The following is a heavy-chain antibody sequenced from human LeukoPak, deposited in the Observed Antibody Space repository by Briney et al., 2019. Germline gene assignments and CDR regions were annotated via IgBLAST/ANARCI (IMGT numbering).Heavy chain of an antibody. V-gene: IGHV3-30*02. CDR1: GFTFSSYG. Sequence: PGGSLRLSCAASGFTFSSYGMHWVRQAPGKGLEWVAFIRYDGSNKYYADSVKGRFTISRDNSKNTLYLQMNSLRAEDTAVYYCAKGRIVVVPAAPDYWGQGTLVTASS. CDR3: AKGRIVVVPAAPDY. D-gene: IGHD2-2*01. CDR2: IRYDGSNK. J-gene: IGHJ4*02.